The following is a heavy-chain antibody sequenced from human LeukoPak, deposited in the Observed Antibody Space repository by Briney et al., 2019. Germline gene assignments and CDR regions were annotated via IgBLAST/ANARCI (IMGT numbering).Heavy chain of an antibody. V-gene: IGHV3-53*01. CDR1: GFTVSSNF. CDR3: ARRAGGYSHPYDY. Sequence: GGSLRLSCAASGFTVSSNFLSWVRQAPGKGLEWVSLIYSGGSSDYTDSVKGRFTISRDNSKNTLYLQMNSLRAEDTAVYYCARRAGGYSHPYDYWGQGTPVTVSS. CDR2: IYSGGSS. J-gene: IGHJ4*02. D-gene: IGHD4-23*01.